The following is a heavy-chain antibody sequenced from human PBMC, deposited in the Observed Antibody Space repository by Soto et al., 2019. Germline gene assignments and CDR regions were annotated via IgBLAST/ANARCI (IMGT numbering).Heavy chain of an antibody. Sequence: QVQLVESGGGLVKPGGSLTLSCAASGFTFSNFYMTWIRQAPGKGLECVSYISSTSSYTNYADSVKGRFTISRDNAKKSLYLQMNSLRAEDTAVYFCASGDNPGYLDYWGRGTLVTVSS. CDR3: ASGDNPGYLDY. D-gene: IGHD3-9*01. V-gene: IGHV3-11*06. CDR2: ISSTSSYT. J-gene: IGHJ4*02. CDR1: GFTFSNFY.